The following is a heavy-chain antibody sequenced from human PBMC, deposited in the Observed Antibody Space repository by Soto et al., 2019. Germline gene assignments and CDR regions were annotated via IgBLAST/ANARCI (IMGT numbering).Heavy chain of an antibody. CDR1: GFTFGGYS. CDR3: VREDILRDRGFEY. Sequence: PGGSLRLSCAASGFTFGGYSMNWVRQAPGKGLEWMSYISRLSSPRYYAESLEGRFIISRDNAKNSLYLQMNSLRYEDTAGYFSVREDILRDRGFEYWGQGTLVTVSS. D-gene: IGHD2-21*02. J-gene: IGHJ4*02. V-gene: IGHV3-48*02. CDR2: ISRLSSPR.